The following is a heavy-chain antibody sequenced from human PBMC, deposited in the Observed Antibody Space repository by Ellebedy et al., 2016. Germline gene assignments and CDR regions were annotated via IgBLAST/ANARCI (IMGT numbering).Heavy chain of an antibody. CDR3: ARGRLGYCSSTSCYMESYYYYMDV. D-gene: IGHD2-2*02. Sequence: SETLSLXXTVSGYSISSGYYWGWIRQPPGKGLEWIGSIYHSGSTYYNPSLKSRVTISVDTSKNQFSLKLSSVTAADTAVYYCARGRLGYCSSTSCYMESYYYYMDVWGKGTTVTVSS. CDR1: GYSISSGYY. CDR2: IYHSGST. V-gene: IGHV4-38-2*02. J-gene: IGHJ6*03.